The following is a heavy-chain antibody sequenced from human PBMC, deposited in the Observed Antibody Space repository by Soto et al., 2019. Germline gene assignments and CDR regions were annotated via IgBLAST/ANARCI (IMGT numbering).Heavy chain of an antibody. CDR3: ARGGSLWFGELSAYYYGMDV. D-gene: IGHD3-10*01. CDR1: GYTFTGYY. Sequence: QVQLVQSGAEVKKPGASVKVSCKASGYTFTGYYMHWVRQAPGQGLEWMGWINPNSGGTNYAQKFQGWVTMTRDTPISTAYMELSRLRSDDTAVYYCARGGSLWFGELSAYYYGMDVWGQGTTVTVSS. CDR2: INPNSGGT. J-gene: IGHJ6*02. V-gene: IGHV1-2*04.